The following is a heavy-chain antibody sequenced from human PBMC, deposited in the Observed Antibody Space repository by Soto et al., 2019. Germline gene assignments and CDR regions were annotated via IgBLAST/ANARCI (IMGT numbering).Heavy chain of an antibody. D-gene: IGHD6-13*01. V-gene: IGHV3-30*18. CDR1: GFSFSAYG. Sequence: QVQLVEFGGGVVQPGGSLRLSCVASGFSFSAYGMHWVRQSPGKGLEWVAVMSYDGSKKYYLDSVKGRFTISRDNSQNTLFLQMNTLTPEDSALYYCAKLDASGDMPTMAAAETHWGQGTLVTVSS. CDR3: AKLDASGDMPTMAAAETH. J-gene: IGHJ1*01. CDR2: MSYDGSKK.